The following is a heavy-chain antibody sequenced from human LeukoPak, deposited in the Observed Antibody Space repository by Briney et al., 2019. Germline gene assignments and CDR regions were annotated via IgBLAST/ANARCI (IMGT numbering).Heavy chain of an antibody. CDR1: GGSISSYY. D-gene: IGHD3-10*01. J-gene: IGHJ4*02. CDR2: IYYSGST. Sequence: SETLSLTCTVSGGSISSYYWSWIRQPPGKGLEWIAYIYYSGSTSYNPSLKSRVTISVDTSKNQFSLKLSSVTAADTAVYYCARTPNRGGLDYWGQGTLVTVSS. V-gene: IGHV4-59*01. CDR3: ARTPNRGGLDY.